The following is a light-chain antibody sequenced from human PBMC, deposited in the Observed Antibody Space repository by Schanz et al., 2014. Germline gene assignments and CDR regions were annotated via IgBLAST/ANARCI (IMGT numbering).Light chain of an antibody. CDR2: DAS. CDR3: QQYGNSPPFT. Sequence: EIVLTQSPATLSLSPGERATLTCRASESVSGYLAWYQQKPGQAPRLLIHDASNRATGIPARFSGSGAGTDFTLTISTLEPEDFAVYYCQQYGNSPPFTFGQGTRLEIK. V-gene: IGKV3-20*01. CDR1: ESVSGY. J-gene: IGKJ2*01.